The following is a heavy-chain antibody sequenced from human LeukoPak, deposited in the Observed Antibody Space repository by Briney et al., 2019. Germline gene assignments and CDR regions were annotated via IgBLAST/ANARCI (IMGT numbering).Heavy chain of an antibody. V-gene: IGHV1-8*03. D-gene: IGHD3-3*01. CDR2: TNPNSGNT. CDR3: AIRGTYYDFWSGYPFDY. CDR1: GYTFTSYD. Sequence: GASVKVSCKASGYTFTSYDINWVRQATGQGLEWMGWTNPNSGNTGYAQKFQGRVTITRNTSISTAYMELSSLRSEDTAVYYCAIRGTYYDFWSGYPFDYWGQGTLVTVSS. J-gene: IGHJ4*02.